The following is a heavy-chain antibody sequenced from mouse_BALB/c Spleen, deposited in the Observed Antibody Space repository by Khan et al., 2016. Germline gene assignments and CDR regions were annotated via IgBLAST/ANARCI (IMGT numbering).Heavy chain of an antibody. Sequence: EVELVESGGGLVQPGGSLRLSCATSGFTFTDYYMSWVRQPPGKALEWLGFIRNKANGYTTEYSASVKDRFTISRDNSQSILYLQMNTLRAEDSATYYCARDNYFDYWGQGTTLTVSS. CDR1: GFTFTDYY. CDR2: IRNKANGYTT. V-gene: IGHV7-3*02. CDR3: ARDNYFDY. J-gene: IGHJ2*01.